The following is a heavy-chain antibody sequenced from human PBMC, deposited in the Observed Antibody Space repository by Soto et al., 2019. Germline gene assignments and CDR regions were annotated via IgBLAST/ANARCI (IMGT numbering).Heavy chain of an antibody. CDR1: GYSFTSYW. CDR2: IYPGDSDT. CDR3: ARPFDTSGWYDH. V-gene: IGHV5-51*01. Sequence: VASLKSPCNGSGYSFTSYWIAWVRQMPGKGLECMGIIYPGDSDTRYSPSFEGQVTISADKSINTAYLQWSSLKASDSAMYYCARPFDTSGWYDHWGQGTLVTVSS. D-gene: IGHD6-19*01. J-gene: IGHJ5*02.